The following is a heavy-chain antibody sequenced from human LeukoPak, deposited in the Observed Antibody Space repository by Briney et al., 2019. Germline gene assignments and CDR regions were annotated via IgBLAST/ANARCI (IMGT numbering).Heavy chain of an antibody. J-gene: IGHJ5*02. D-gene: IGHD2/OR15-2a*01. V-gene: IGHV3-30*01. CDR3: ASSLLLFAPGGS. Sequence: GGSLRLSCEASGAIFSVFALHWVRQAPGKGLEWVAVISDDGSGEYYADSVKGRFTVSRDNSKNTVFLQMNSLRAEDSAVYYCASSLLLFAPGGSWGQGTLDTVSS. CDR1: GAIFSVFA. CDR2: ISDDGSGE.